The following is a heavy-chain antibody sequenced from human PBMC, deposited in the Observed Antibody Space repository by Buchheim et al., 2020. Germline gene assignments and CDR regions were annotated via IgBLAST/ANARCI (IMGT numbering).Heavy chain of an antibody. J-gene: IGHJ4*02. Sequence: QVQLQQWGAGLLKPSETLSLTCAVYGGSFSGYWSWIRQPPGKGLEWIGEIDHSGSTNYNPSLKSRVTISVDTSKNQFSLKLSSVTAADTAVYYCATLSQATVTTVFDYWGQGTL. CDR3: ATLSQATVTTVFDY. CDR1: GGSFSGY. CDR2: IDHSGST. V-gene: IGHV4-34*01. D-gene: IGHD4-17*01.